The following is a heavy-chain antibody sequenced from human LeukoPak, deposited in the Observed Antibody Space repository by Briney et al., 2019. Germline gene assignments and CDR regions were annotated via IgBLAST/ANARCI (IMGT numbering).Heavy chain of an antibody. J-gene: IGHJ4*02. V-gene: IGHV3-23*01. CDR3: AKGVAGSGYFDY. D-gene: IGHD2-15*01. CDR2: ISGSGGST. Sequence: GGSLRLSCAASGFTFSSYAMSWVRQAPGKGLEWVSAISGSGGSTYYADSVKGRFTISRDNSKNTLYLQMNSPRAEDTAVYYCAKGVAGSGYFDYWGQGTLVTVSS. CDR1: GFTFSSYA.